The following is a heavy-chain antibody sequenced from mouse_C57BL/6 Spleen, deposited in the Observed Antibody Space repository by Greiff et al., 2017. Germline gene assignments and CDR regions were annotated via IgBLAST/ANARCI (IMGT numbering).Heavy chain of an antibody. J-gene: IGHJ3*01. Sequence: DVQLVESGGGLVKPGGSLKLSCAASGFTFSSYAMSWVRQTPEKRLEWVATISDGGSYTYYPDNVKGRFPISRDNAKNNLYLQMSHLKSEDTAMYYCARSYDGYYAWFAYWGQGTLVTVSA. CDR1: GFTFSSYA. V-gene: IGHV5-4*01. CDR2: ISDGGSYT. CDR3: ARSYDGYYAWFAY. D-gene: IGHD2-3*01.